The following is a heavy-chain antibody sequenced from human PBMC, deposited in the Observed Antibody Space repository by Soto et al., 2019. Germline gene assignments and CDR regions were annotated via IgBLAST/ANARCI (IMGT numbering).Heavy chain of an antibody. CDR3: ANDCGGDCYSIGY. CDR1: GGSISSGGYY. D-gene: IGHD2-21*02. Sequence: SETLSLTCTVSGGSISSGGYYWSWIRQHPGKGLEWIGYIYYSGSTYYNPSLKSRVTISVDTSKNQFSLKLSSVTAEDTAVYYCANDCGGDCYSIGYWGQGTLVTVSS. J-gene: IGHJ4*02. CDR2: IYYSGST. V-gene: IGHV4-31*03.